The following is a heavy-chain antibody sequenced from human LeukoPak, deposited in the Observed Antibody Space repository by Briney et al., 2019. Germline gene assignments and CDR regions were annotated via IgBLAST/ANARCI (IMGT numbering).Heavy chain of an antibody. V-gene: IGHV3-7*03. D-gene: IGHD1-26*01. CDR1: GFTFSRHW. CDR2: IKQDGSEM. J-gene: IGHJ4*02. CDR3: ARDKIVGPTILDS. Sequence: GGSLRLSCAASGFTFSRHWMTWVRQAPGKGLEWVANIKQDGSEMYYVESVKGRFTISRDNAENSLYLQMNSLRVEDTAVYYCARDKIVGPTILDSWGQGTLVTVSS.